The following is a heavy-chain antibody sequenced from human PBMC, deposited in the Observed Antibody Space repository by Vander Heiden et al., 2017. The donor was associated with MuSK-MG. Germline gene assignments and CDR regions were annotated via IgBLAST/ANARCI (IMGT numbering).Heavy chain of an antibody. D-gene: IGHD5-18*01. V-gene: IGHV3-23*01. J-gene: IGHJ4*02. CDR3: AKVPHRVYSYGLFDY. CDR1: GFTFSSYA. CDR2: ISGSGGST. Sequence: EVQLLESGGGLVQPGGSLRLSCAASGFTFSSYAMSWVRQAPGKGLEWVSAISGSGGSTYYADSVKCRFTISRDNSKNTLYLQMNSLRAEDTAVYYCAKVPHRVYSYGLFDYWGQGTLVTVSS.